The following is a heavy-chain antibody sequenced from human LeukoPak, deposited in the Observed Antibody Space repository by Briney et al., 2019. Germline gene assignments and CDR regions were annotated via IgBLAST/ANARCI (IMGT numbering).Heavy chain of an antibody. CDR1: GGSISSSSYY. V-gene: IGHV4-39*01. CDR3: ARHTSKGPQRFDP. CDR2: IYYSGST. D-gene: IGHD3-3*01. Sequence: SETLSLTCTVSGGSISSSSYYWGWIRQPPGKGLEWIGSIYYSGSTYYNPSLKSRVTISVDTSKNQFSLKLSSVTAADTAVYYRARHTSKGPQRFDPWGQGTLVTVSS. J-gene: IGHJ5*02.